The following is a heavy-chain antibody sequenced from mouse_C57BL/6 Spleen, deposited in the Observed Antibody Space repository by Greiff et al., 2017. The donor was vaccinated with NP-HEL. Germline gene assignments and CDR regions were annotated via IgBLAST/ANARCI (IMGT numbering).Heavy chain of an antibody. CDR1: GFTFSSYA. CDR3: TRGYDGYYDYAMDY. J-gene: IGHJ4*01. CDR2: ISSGGDYI. D-gene: IGHD2-3*01. Sequence: EVQGVESGEGLVKPGGSLKLSCAASGFTFSSYAMSWVRQTPEKRLEWVAYISSGGDYIYYADTVKGRFTISRDNARNTLYLQMSSLKSEDTAMYYCTRGYDGYYDYAMDYWGQGTSVTVSS. V-gene: IGHV5-9-1*02.